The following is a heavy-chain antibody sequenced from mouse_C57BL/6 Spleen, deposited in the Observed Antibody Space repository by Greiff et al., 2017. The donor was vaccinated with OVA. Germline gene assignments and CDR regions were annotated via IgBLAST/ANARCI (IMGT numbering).Heavy chain of an antibody. CDR3: ARSWSGYWYFDV. J-gene: IGHJ1*03. CDR2: IHPNSGST. CDR1: GYTFTSYW. Sequence: VQLQQSGAELVKPGASVKLSCKASGYTFTSYWMHWVKQRPGQGLEWIGMIHPNSGSTNYNEKFKSKATLTVDKSYSTAYMQLSSLTSEDSAVYYCARSWSGYWYFDVWGTGTTVIVSS. D-gene: IGHD1-1*02. V-gene: IGHV1-64*01.